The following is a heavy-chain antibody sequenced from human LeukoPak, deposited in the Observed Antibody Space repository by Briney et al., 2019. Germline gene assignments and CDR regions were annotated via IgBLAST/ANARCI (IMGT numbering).Heavy chain of an antibody. CDR3: VKRHDSVGAYDY. J-gene: IGHJ4*02. Sequence: GGSLRLSCSASGFTFSSSAMHWVRQAPGKGLEYVSVITSSGGNINYADSLKGRFTISRKKSKNSLYLQMSSLRAEDTSVYYCVKRHDSVGAYDYWGQGTPVTVSS. V-gene: IGHV3-64D*09. CDR2: ITSSGGNI. CDR1: GFTFSSSA. D-gene: IGHD3-22*01.